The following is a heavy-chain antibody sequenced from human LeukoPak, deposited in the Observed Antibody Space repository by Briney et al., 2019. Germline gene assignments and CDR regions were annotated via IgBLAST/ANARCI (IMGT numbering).Heavy chain of an antibody. Sequence: PGGCLRLSCAASGFTFSRFWMHWVRQVPGKGLVWVSRINSGGNITQYADSVKGRFTISRDNAKNMLYPQMNSLRVEDTALYYCARDPLVDYWGQGTLVSVSS. CDR1: GFTFSRFW. CDR2: INSGGNIT. J-gene: IGHJ4*02. V-gene: IGHV3-74*01. CDR3: ARDPLVDY.